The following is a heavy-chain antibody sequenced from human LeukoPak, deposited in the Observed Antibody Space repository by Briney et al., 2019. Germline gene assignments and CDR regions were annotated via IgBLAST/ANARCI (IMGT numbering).Heavy chain of an antibody. V-gene: IGHV3-21*01. D-gene: IGHD3-16*02. CDR3: ARHRTASDY. CDR1: GFIFSSYS. Sequence: PGGSLRLSCAVSGFIFSSYSMNWVRQAPGKGLEWVSSISSSSSYIYYADSVKGRFTFSRDNAKNSLYLQMNSLRAEDTAVYYCARHRTASDYWGQGTLVTVSS. J-gene: IGHJ4*02. CDR2: ISSSSSYI.